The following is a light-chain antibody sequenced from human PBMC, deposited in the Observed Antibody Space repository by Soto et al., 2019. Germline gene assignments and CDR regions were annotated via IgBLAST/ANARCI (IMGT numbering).Light chain of an antibody. J-gene: IGKJ3*01. Sequence: EIVLTQSPGTLSLSPGERATLSCRTSQSVDNNYLAWYQKKRGRAPTLLIYGASSRATGIPERFSGSGSGTDFTLTISRLEPEDFAMYYCHQYGGSVFAFGPGTKVDFK. CDR1: QSVDNNY. V-gene: IGKV3-20*01. CDR2: GAS. CDR3: HQYGGSVFA.